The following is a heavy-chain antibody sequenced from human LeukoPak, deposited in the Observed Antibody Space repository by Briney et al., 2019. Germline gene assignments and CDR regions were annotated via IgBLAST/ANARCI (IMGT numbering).Heavy chain of an antibody. CDR2: IYPGDSDT. D-gene: IGHD2-21*02. Sequence: GESLKISCKGSGYSFTSYWIGCVRQMPGKGLEWMGIIYPGDSDTRYSPSFQGQVTISADKSISTAYLQWSSLKASDTAMYYCARRGWDGGDADAFDIWGQGTMVTVSS. CDR3: ARRGWDGGDADAFDI. J-gene: IGHJ3*02. V-gene: IGHV5-51*01. CDR1: GYSFTSYW.